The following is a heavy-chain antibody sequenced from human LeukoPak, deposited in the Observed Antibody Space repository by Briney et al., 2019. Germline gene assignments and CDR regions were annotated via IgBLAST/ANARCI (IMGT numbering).Heavy chain of an antibody. V-gene: IGHV1-18*01. J-gene: IGHJ4*02. CDR1: GYTFTSYG. D-gene: IGHD3-3*01. CDR2: ISAYNGNT. CDR3: ARGAGYDFWSGYVPHYFDY. Sequence: AASVKVSCKASGYTFTSYGISWVRQAPGQGLEWMGWISAYNGNTNYAQKLQGRVTMTTDTSTSTAYMELSSLRSDDTAVYYCARGAGYDFWSGYVPHYFDYWGQGTLVTVSS.